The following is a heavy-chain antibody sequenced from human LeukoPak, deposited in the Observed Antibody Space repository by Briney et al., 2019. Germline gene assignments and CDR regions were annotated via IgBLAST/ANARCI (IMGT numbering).Heavy chain of an antibody. CDR2: IYTSGST. Sequence: PSETLSLTCTVSGGSISSGDYYWSWIRQPPGKGLEWIGYIYTSGSTNYNPSLKSRVTISVDTSKNQFSLKLSSVTAADTAVYYCARQSDELSSWGVLWFDPWGQGTLVTVSS. CDR1: GGSISSGDYY. CDR3: ARQSDELSSWGVLWFDP. V-gene: IGHV4-61*08. D-gene: IGHD6-13*01. J-gene: IGHJ5*02.